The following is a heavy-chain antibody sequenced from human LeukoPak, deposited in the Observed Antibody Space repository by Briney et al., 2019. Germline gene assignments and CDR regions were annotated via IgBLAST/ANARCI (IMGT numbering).Heavy chain of an antibody. CDR3: AREVDSSSFIDY. CDR1: GGSISRSNW. CDR2: IYHSGST. J-gene: IGHJ4*02. D-gene: IGHD6-13*01. V-gene: IGHV4-4*02. Sequence: SETLSLTCAVSGGSISRSNWCIWVRQPPGKGLEWIGEIYHSGSTNYNPSLKSRVTISVDKSKNQFSLKLSSVTAADTAVYYCAREVDSSSFIDYWGQGTLVTVSS.